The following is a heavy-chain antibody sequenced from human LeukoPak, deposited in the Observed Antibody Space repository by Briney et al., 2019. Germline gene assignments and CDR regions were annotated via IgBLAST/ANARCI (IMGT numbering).Heavy chain of an antibody. CDR3: ARDRSLSVAGIFDY. V-gene: IGHV3-48*02. Sequence: GGSLRLSCIGSGFSFSNYRMNWVRQAPGKGLEWISYSNSGGSPVSYAESVHGRFTISRDNAKNSLYLQMNSLRDEDTAVYYCARDRSLSVAGIFDYWGQGTLVTVSS. J-gene: IGHJ4*02. CDR2: SNSGGSPV. D-gene: IGHD6-19*01. CDR1: GFSFSNYR.